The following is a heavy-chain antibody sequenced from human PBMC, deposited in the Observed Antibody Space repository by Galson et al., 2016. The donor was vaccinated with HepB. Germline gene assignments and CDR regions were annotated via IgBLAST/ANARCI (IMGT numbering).Heavy chain of an antibody. V-gene: IGHV4-39*01. CDR3: ARHSVRPNRVDP. D-gene: IGHD3-10*01. CDR2: VYSSGSS. CDR1: GDFISSSSYY. J-gene: IGHJ5*02. Sequence: SETLYLTCTVSGDFISSSSYYWGWIRQPPGEGLEWIGSVYSSGSSWYNPSRKIRAKVFVDTSKNQFSLSLCSLTATDTAFYYCARHSVRPNRVDPWGQGTLATVSP.